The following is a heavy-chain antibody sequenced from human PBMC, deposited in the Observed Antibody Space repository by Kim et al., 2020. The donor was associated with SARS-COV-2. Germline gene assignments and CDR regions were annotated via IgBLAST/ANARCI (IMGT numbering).Heavy chain of an antibody. D-gene: IGHD6-13*01. Sequence: STIYYADSVKGRFTISRDNAKNSLYLQMNSLRAEDTAVYYCARDLAAAGNWGQGTLVTVSS. CDR2: STI. J-gene: IGHJ4*02. CDR3: ARDLAAAGN. V-gene: IGHV3-11*04.